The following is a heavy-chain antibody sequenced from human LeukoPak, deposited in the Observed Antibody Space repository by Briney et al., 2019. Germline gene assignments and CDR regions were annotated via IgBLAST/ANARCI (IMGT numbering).Heavy chain of an antibody. CDR2: ISYDGSNK. Sequence: PGGSLRLSCAASGFTFSSYAMHWVRQAPGKGLEWVAVISYDGSNKYYADSVKGRFTISRDNSKNTLYLQMNSLRAEDTAVYYCARVSIRYCSGGSCPCYFDYWGQGTLVTVSS. J-gene: IGHJ4*02. V-gene: IGHV3-30*04. CDR1: GFTFSSYA. D-gene: IGHD2-15*01. CDR3: ARVSIRYCSGGSCPCYFDY.